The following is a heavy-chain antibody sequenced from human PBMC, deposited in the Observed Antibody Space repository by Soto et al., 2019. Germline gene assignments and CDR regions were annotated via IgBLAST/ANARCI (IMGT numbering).Heavy chain of an antibody. V-gene: IGHV4-39*01. D-gene: IGHD2-15*01. CDR1: GGSISSSSYY. CDR3: ARRTDKYYYYGMDV. Sequence: SSETLSLTCTVSGGSISSSSYYWGWIRQPPGKGLEWIGSIYYSGSTYYNPSLKSRVTISVDTSKNQFSLKLSSVTAADTAVYYCARRTDKYYYYGMDVWGQGTTVT. CDR2: IYYSGST. J-gene: IGHJ6*02.